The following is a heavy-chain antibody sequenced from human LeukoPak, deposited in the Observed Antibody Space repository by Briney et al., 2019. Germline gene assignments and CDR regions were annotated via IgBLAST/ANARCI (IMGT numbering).Heavy chain of an antibody. J-gene: IGHJ4*02. D-gene: IGHD3-10*01. V-gene: IGHV3-30*04. Sequence: GGSLRLSCAASGFTFKNYAMYWVRQAPGKGLEWAAVISDDGKNENYADSVKGRFSISRDDSKSTLYLQMNGLRTEDTAVYYCARAGDSESSYRSSKYWGQGTLVTVSS. CDR1: GFTFKNYA. CDR2: ISDDGKNE. CDR3: ARAGDSESSYRSSKY.